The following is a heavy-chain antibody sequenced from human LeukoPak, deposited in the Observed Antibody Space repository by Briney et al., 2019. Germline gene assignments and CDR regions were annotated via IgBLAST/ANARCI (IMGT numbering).Heavy chain of an antibody. CDR2: IHNSGTS. V-gene: IGHV4-59*01. CDR3: TRGAGWLIDY. Sequence: SETLSLTCTVSDDSISDYYRGWIRQPPGKGLEWIGYIHNSGTSTYNLSLKSRVTISAVTSKNQFSLKLNSMTTADTAVYYCTRGAGWLIDYWGQGILVTVSS. CDR1: DDSISDYY. J-gene: IGHJ4*02. D-gene: IGHD3-16*01.